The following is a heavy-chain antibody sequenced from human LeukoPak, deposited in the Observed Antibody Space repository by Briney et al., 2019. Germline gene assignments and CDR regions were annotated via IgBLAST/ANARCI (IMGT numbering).Heavy chain of an antibody. CDR3: ARSPPDSSGYYSGWFDP. V-gene: IGHV4-39*01. CDR2: IYYSLTT. Sequence: SETLSLTCTVSGGSISSLRHYWGWIRQTPGQGLEWIGNIYYSLTTYYNPSLRSRVSISLDTSKNEFSLKLNSVTAAGTAVYYCARSPPDSSGYYSGWFDPWGQGTLVTVSS. CDR1: GGSISSLRHY. J-gene: IGHJ5*02. D-gene: IGHD3-22*01.